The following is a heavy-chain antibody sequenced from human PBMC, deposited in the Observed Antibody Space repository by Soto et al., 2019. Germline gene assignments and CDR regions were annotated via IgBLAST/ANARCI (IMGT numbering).Heavy chain of an antibody. D-gene: IGHD5-12*01. CDR3: AKGTIEMATITPLDY. V-gene: IGHV3-43*01. CDR1: GFTFDDYT. CDR2: ISWDGGST. Sequence: GGSLRLSCAASGFTFDDYTMHWVRQAPGKGLEWVSLISWDGGSTYYADSVKGRFTISRDNSKNSLYLQMNSLRTEDTALYYCAKGTIEMATITPLDYWGQGTLVTVSS. J-gene: IGHJ4*02.